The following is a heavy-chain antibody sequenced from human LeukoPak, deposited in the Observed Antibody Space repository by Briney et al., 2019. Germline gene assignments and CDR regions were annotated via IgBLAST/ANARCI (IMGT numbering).Heavy chain of an antibody. CDR1: GFTFSSYA. J-gene: IGHJ4*02. CDR2: ISGSGGST. Sequence: PGGSLRLSCAASGFTFSSYAMSWVRQAPGRGLGWVSAISGSGGSTYYADSVEGRFTISRDNSKNTVYLEMNSLRAEDTAVYFCARRAWFGENYLDYWGQGALVTVSS. V-gene: IGHV3-23*01. D-gene: IGHD3-10*01. CDR3: ARRAWFGENYLDY.